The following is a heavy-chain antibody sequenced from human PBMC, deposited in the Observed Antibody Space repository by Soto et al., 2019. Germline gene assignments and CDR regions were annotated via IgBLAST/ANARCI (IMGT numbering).Heavy chain of an antibody. V-gene: IGHV3-7*01. CDR1: GFTFSSYW. CDR2: IKQDGSEK. Sequence: GGSLRLSCAASGFTFSSYWMSWVRQAPGKGLEWVANIKQDGSEKYYVDSVKGRFTISRGNSKNTLYLQMNSLRAEDTAVYYCAKDHYDSSGYYRPLPLDYWGQGTLVTVSS. D-gene: IGHD3-22*01. J-gene: IGHJ4*02. CDR3: AKDHYDSSGYYRPLPLDY.